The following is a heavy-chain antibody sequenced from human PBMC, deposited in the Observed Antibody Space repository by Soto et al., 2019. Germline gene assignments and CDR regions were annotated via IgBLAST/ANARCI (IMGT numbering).Heavy chain of an antibody. Sequence: ASVKVSCKASGYTFTNYAIHWVRQAPGQRLECMGWINIGNGNTKYSQEFQGRVAITRDTSATTAYLELSSLRSEDTAVYYCARVKGIATVGPLDYWGQGNLVTVS. CDR1: GYTFTNYA. J-gene: IGHJ4*02. D-gene: IGHD6-13*01. V-gene: IGHV1-3*04. CDR3: ARVKGIATVGPLDY. CDR2: INIGNGNT.